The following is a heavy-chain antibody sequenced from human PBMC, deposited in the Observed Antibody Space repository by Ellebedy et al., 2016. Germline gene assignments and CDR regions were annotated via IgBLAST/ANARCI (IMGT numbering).Heavy chain of an antibody. CDR3: AKPPAGILTGFYPEAAFDI. J-gene: IGHJ3*02. CDR2: ISGGGSST. D-gene: IGHD3-9*01. Sequence: GESLKISXTASGFTFDNYAMTWVRQPPGKGLDWVSGISGGGSSTSYADSVKGRFTTSRDNSKNTLYLQMNSLRAEDTALYYCAKPPAGILTGFYPEAAFDIWGQGTMVTVSP. CDR1: GFTFDNYA. V-gene: IGHV3-23*01.